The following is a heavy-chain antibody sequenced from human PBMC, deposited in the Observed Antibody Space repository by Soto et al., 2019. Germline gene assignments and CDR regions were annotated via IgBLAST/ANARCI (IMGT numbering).Heavy chain of an antibody. CDR3: ARDQGRWGNYYYYGMDV. V-gene: IGHV3-7*05. J-gene: IGHJ6*02. CDR2: IKQDGSEK. CDR1: GFTFSSYW. D-gene: IGHD7-27*01. Sequence: GSLRLSCAASGFTFSSYWMSWVRQAPGKGLEWVANIKQDGSEKYYVDSVKGRFTISRDNAKNSLYLQMNSLRAEDTAVYYCARDQGRWGNYYYYGMDVWGQGTTVTVSS.